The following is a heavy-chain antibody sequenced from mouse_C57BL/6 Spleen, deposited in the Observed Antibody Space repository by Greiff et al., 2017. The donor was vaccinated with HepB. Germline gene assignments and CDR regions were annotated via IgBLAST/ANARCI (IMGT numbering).Heavy chain of an antibody. Sequence: QVQLQQPGAELVKPGASVKLSCTASGYTFTSYWMHWVKQRPGQGLEWIGMIHPNSGSTNYNEKFKSKATLTVDKSSSTAYMQLRSLASEDSAVYYCARDTVVAPFAYWGQGTLGTGSA. D-gene: IGHD1-1*01. CDR2: IHPNSGST. V-gene: IGHV1-64*01. J-gene: IGHJ3*01. CDR3: ARDTVVAPFAY. CDR1: GYTFTSYW.